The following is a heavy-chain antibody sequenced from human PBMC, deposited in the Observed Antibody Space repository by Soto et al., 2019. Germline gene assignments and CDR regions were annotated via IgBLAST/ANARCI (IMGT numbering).Heavy chain of an antibody. CDR2: INSGGHT. V-gene: IGHV3-66*01. CDR3: ARAEDTTMVRAAFDI. J-gene: IGHJ3*02. CDR1: GFTVGSKY. D-gene: IGHD5-18*01. Sequence: GGSLRLSCAASGFTVGSKYMSWVRQAPGKGLEWVSVINSGGHTYYADSVKGRFTISRDNSKNTVYLQMNSLRVEDMAMYYCARAEDTTMVRAAFDIWGQGTMVTVSS.